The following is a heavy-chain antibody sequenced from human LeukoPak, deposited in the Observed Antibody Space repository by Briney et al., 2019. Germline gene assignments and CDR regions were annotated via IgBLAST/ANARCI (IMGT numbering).Heavy chain of an antibody. D-gene: IGHD1-26*01. CDR1: GFTFSDYY. J-gene: IGHJ6*03. Sequence: GGSLRLSCAASGFTFSDYYMTWIRQAPGKGLEWVSYISSSDSTIYYADSVKGRFTISRDNAKNSLYLQMNSLRAEDTAVYYCARVGTTDYYYYMDVWGKGTTVTVSS. CDR2: ISSSDSTI. V-gene: IGHV3-11*04. CDR3: ARVGTTDYYYYMDV.